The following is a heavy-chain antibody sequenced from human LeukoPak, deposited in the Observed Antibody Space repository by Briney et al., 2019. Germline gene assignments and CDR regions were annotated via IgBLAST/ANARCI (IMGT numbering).Heavy chain of an antibody. D-gene: IGHD3-3*01. CDR3: AKGDNYDFWSGYLEY. CDR1: GFTFSSYW. Sequence: GGSLRLSCAASGFTFSSYWMHWVRQAPGKGLEWVSAISGSGGSTYYADSVKGRFTISRDNSMNTLYLQMNSLRAEDTAVYYCAKGDNYDFWSGYLEYWGQGTLVTVSS. J-gene: IGHJ4*02. CDR2: ISGSGGST. V-gene: IGHV3-23*01.